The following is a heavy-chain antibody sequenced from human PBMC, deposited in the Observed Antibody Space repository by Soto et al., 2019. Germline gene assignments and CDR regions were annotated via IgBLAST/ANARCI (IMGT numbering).Heavy chain of an antibody. CDR3: ARGPYYYGSGSYYNHWFDP. J-gene: IGHJ5*02. CDR1: GGSISSVGYY. V-gene: IGHV4-31*03. D-gene: IGHD3-10*01. Sequence: QVQLQESGPGLVKPSQTLSLTCTVSGGSISSVGYYWSWIRQHPGKGLEWIGYIYYSGSTYYNPSLKMRVTISVDTSKNQFSLKLSSVTAADTAVYYCARGPYYYGSGSYYNHWFDPWGQGTLVTVSS. CDR2: IYYSGST.